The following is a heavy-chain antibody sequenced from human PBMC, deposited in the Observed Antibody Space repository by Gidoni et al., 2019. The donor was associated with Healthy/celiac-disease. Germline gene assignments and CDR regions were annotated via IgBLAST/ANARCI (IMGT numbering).Heavy chain of an antibody. Sequence: QVQLQASGPGLVKPSQTLSLTCTVSGGSISSGGYYWSWIRQHPGKGLEWIGYIYYSGSTYYNPSLKSRVTISVDTSKNQFSLKLSSVTAADTAVYYCATGDGDYYYYYMDVWGKGTTVTVSS. J-gene: IGHJ6*03. CDR2: IYYSGST. D-gene: IGHD7-27*01. CDR1: GGSISSGGYY. V-gene: IGHV4-31*03. CDR3: ATGDGDYYYYYMDV.